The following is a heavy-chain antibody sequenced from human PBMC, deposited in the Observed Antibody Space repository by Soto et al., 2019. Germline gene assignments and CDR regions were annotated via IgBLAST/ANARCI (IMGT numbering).Heavy chain of an antibody. J-gene: IGHJ2*01. CDR3: ARDRWSSTSWARGNSDFDL. Sequence: QVQLVQSVAEVKKHGSPVKVSCKASGSLLISYSISWVRQALGQGLEWRGRTIPSIGLANYAKKFQGSITSSAEETTSTALMNLTRLGAEDMGTYYCARDRWSSTSWARGNSDFDLWGRVTLGTVS. D-gene: IGHD2-2*01. V-gene: IGHV1-69*08. CDR1: GSLLISYS. CDR2: TIPSIGLA.